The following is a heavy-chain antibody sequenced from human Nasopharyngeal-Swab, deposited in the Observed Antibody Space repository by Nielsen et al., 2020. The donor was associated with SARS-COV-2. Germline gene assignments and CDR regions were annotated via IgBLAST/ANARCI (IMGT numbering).Heavy chain of an antibody. Sequence: GGSLRLSCAASGFAFSSYAMSWVRQTPGKGLEWVSSFSGSSGKTYYADYVEGRFTISRDTSKNTLYLQMNSLRADDTAVYYCAKDGGGWYTSGWYYFDYWGQGTLVTVSS. V-gene: IGHV3-23*01. CDR2: FSGSSGKT. CDR1: GFAFSSYA. D-gene: IGHD6-19*01. CDR3: AKDGGGWYTSGWYYFDY. J-gene: IGHJ4*02.